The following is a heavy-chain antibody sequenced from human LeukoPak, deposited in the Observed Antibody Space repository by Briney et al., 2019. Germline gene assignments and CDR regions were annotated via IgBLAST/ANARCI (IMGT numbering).Heavy chain of an antibody. J-gene: IGHJ4*02. Sequence: PSETLSLTCTVSGGSISSYYWSWIRQPPGKGLEWIGYIYYSGSTNHNPSLKSRVTISVDTSKNQFSLKLSSVTAADTAVYYCARGVEYSSSSGLGYWGQGTLVTVSS. CDR1: GGSISSYY. D-gene: IGHD6-6*01. CDR2: IYYSGST. V-gene: IGHV4-59*01. CDR3: ARGVEYSSSSGLGY.